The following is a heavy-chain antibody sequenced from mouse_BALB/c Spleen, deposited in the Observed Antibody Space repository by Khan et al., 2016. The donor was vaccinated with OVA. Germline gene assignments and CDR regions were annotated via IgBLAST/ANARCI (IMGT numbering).Heavy chain of an antibody. CDR1: GYTFTTYW. V-gene: IGHV1-7*01. CDR3: TRDRIDY. J-gene: IGHJ2*01. CDR2: INPTSGYT. Sequence: QVQLKQSGAELAKPGASVKMSCKASGYTFTTYWMHWVKQRPGQGLEWIGYINPTSGYTDYNEKFKDRATLSADKSSSTAYMQLSSVTSEDSAVYYCTRDRIDYWGQGTTLTVSS.